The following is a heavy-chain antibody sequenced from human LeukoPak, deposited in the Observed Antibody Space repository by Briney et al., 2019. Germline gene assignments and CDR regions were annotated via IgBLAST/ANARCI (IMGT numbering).Heavy chain of an antibody. CDR3: ARDNDAGDAFDI. CDR1: GFTFSSYS. D-gene: IGHD1-1*01. V-gene: IGHV3-21*01. Sequence: GGSLRLSCAASGFTFSSYSMNWVRQAPGKGLEWVSSISSSSSYIYYADSVKGRFTISRDNAKSSLYLQMNSLRAEDTAVYYCARDNDAGDAFDIWGQGTMVTVSS. J-gene: IGHJ3*02. CDR2: ISSSSSYI.